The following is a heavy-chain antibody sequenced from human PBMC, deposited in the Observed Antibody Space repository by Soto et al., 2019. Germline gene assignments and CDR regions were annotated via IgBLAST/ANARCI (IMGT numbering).Heavy chain of an antibody. Sequence: SETLSLTCTVSGGSISSYYWSWIRQPPGKGLEWIGYIYYSGSTNYNPSLKSRVTISVDRSKNHFFLNLTSVTAADTAVYYCATYRKFFQIWGQGTKVTVSS. CDR2: IYYSGST. J-gene: IGHJ3*02. CDR3: ATYRKFFQI. CDR1: GGSISSYY. V-gene: IGHV4-59*12.